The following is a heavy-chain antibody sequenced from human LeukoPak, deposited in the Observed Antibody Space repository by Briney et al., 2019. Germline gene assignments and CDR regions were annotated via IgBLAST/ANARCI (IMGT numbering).Heavy chain of an antibody. CDR2: IHPVDSDA. V-gene: IGHV5-51*01. CDR1: GYSFTSYW. D-gene: IGHD1-26*01. J-gene: IGHJ4*02. Sequence: PGESLKISCKGSGYSFTSYWIGWVRQMPGKGLEWMGIIHPVDSDARYSVSFQGQVTISVDKSISTAYVQWSSLKTSDTAMYYCARNQIMGATRSPFDYWGQGTLVTVSS. CDR3: ARNQIMGATRSPFDY.